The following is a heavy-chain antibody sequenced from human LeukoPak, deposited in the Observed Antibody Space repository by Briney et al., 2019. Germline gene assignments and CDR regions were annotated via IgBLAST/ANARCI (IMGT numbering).Heavy chain of an antibody. Sequence: SETLSLTCTVSGYSLSSAYYWAWIRQPPGKGLEWIGSIYHSGSTYYNPSLKSRVTISVETSKNQFSLKLSSVTAADTAVYYCARHPSRIAARPNWFDPWGQGTLVTVSS. V-gene: IGHV4-38-2*02. CDR2: IYHSGST. CDR3: ARHPSRIAARPNWFDP. CDR1: GYSLSSAYY. J-gene: IGHJ5*02. D-gene: IGHD6-6*01.